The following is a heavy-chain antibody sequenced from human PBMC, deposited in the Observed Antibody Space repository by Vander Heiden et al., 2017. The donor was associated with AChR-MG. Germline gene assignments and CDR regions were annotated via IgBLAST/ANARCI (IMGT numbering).Heavy chain of an antibody. J-gene: IGHJ4*02. Sequence: EVQLLESGGGLVQPGGSLRLSCAGSGFTFSSYAMGWVRQAPGKGLEWVSAISGSGGSTYYADSVKGRFTISRDNSKNTLYLQMNSLRAEDTAVYYCAKDSPLYYYDSGGYYYGLDYWGQGTLVTVSS. CDR2: ISGSGGST. CDR1: GFTFSSYA. V-gene: IGHV3-23*01. CDR3: AKDSPLYYYDSGGYYYGLDY. D-gene: IGHD3-22*01.